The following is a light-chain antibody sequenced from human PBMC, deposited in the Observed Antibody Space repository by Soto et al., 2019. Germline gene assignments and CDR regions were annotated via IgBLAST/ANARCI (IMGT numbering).Light chain of an antibody. V-gene: IGKV3-20*01. CDR1: QSVASSY. CDR2: SAS. CDR3: HRFGSLPET. Sequence: EVVLTQSPGTLSLSPGVRVTLSCRASQSVASSYLAWYQQKPGRAPRLLFYSASSRATGIPDRFSGSGSGTDFTLTLSRLEPEDFAVYYCHRFGSLPETFGQGTHVE. J-gene: IGKJ1*01.